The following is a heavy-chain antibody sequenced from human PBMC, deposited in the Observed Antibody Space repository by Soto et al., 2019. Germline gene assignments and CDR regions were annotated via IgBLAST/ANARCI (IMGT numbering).Heavy chain of an antibody. J-gene: IGHJ5*02. CDR2: IYSGGNT. CDR3: ARDRGSGSYHGWFDP. Sequence: EVQLVETGGGLIQPGGSLRLSCAASGFTVNSNHMSWVRQAPGKGLEWVSAIYSGGNTYYADSVQGRFTISRDSSKNTLSLQMNSLRAEDTAVYYCARDRGSGSYHGWFDPWGQGTLVTVSS. V-gene: IGHV3-53*02. CDR1: GFTVNSNH. D-gene: IGHD1-26*01.